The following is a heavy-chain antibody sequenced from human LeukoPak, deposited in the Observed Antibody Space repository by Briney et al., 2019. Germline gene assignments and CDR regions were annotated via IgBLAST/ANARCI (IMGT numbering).Heavy chain of an antibody. CDR2: ISYDGSNK. J-gene: IGHJ4*02. V-gene: IGHV3-30*19. CDR1: GFTFSSYG. D-gene: IGHD3-22*01. Sequence: GGSLRLSCAASGFTFSSYGMHWVRQAPGKGLEWVAVISYDGSNKYYADSVKGRFTISRDNSKNTLYLQMNSLRAEDTAVYYCARDFQYYYDSRGYDYWGQGTLVTVSS. CDR3: ARDFQYYYDSRGYDY.